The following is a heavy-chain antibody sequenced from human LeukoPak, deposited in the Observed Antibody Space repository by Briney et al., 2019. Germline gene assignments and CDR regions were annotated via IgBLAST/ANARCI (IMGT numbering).Heavy chain of an antibody. J-gene: IGHJ6*02. CDR3: ARGSYGMDV. CDR1: GGSISSYY. V-gene: IGHV4-4*07. CDR2: VHISGRT. Sequence: SETLSLTCTVSGGSISSYYWSWIRQPAGKGLEWIGRVHISGRTNYNPSLKSRVTMSVDTSQNQSSLELSSVTTADTAVYYCARGSYGMDVWGQGTTVTVSS.